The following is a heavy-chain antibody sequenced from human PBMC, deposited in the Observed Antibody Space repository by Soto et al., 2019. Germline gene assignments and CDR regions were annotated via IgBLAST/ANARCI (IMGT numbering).Heavy chain of an antibody. CDR1: GFSFSSYS. D-gene: IGHD3-16*01. V-gene: IGHV3-48*02. J-gene: IGHJ6*02. CDR2: ISSRSDVI. CDR3: ARPGEGVLFYYAMDV. Sequence: GGSLRLSCAASGFSFSSYSMNWVRQAPGKGLEWISYISSRSDVIYYADSLKGRFTVSRDNAKNSLYLQMNSLRDEDTAVYYCARPGEGVLFYYAMDVWGQGTTVTVSS.